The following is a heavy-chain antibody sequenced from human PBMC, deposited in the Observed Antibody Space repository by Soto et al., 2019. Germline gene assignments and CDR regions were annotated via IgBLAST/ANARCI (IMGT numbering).Heavy chain of an antibody. D-gene: IGHD1-20*01. Sequence: GGSLRLSCEASGFTFSSYPMHWVRQAPGKGLEWVTVISYDGGNQYYADSVKGRFTISRDNSKDTPYLQMHSLRSDDTAVYFCARGPITQTSFIDHWGQGTLVTVSS. CDR2: ISYDGGNQ. CDR3: ARGPITQTSFIDH. J-gene: IGHJ4*02. V-gene: IGHV3-30-3*01. CDR1: GFTFSSYP.